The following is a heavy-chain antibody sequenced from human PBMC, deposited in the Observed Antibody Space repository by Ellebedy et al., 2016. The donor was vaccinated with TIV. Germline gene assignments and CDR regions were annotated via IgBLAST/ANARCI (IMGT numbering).Heavy chain of an antibody. J-gene: IGHJ4*01. CDR3: ARDFDTAPMKTIFDY. D-gene: IGHD5-18*01. CDR2: IKQDGSEK. Sequence: GESLKISCAGSGFTFSNYWMSWVRQAPGKGLEWVANIKQDGSEKYYVDSVKGRFTISRDNAKNSLYLQMNSLRAEDTAVYYCARDFDTAPMKTIFDYWGHGTLVTVSS. V-gene: IGHV3-7*01. CDR1: GFTFSNYW.